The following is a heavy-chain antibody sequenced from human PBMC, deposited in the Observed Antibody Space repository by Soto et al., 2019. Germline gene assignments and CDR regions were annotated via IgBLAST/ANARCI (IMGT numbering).Heavy chain of an antibody. V-gene: IGHV1-18*04. CDR1: GYTFTSYG. J-gene: IGHJ4*02. CDR2: ISAYNGNT. D-gene: IGHD3-3*01. CDR3: GRDWEKSGYVFDY. Sequence: GASVKFSCKGSGYTFTSYGISWVRQAHGQGLEWMGWISAYNGNTNYAQKLQGRVTMTTDTSTSTAYMELRGLRSDDTAVYYCGRDWEKSGYVFDYWGQGTLVTVSS.